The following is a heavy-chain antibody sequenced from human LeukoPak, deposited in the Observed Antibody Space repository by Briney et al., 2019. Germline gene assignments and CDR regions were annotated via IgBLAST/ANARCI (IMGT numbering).Heavy chain of an antibody. CDR1: GGTFSSYA. D-gene: IGHD3-3*01. CDR2: IIPIFGTA. V-gene: IGHV1-69*05. Sequence: SVKVSCKASGGTFSSYAISWVRQAPGQGLEWMGRIIPIFGTANYAQKFQGRVTITTDESTSTAYMELSSLRSEDTAVYYCARGGFWFGSGYYYYFDYWGQGTLVTVSS. J-gene: IGHJ4*02. CDR3: ARGGFWFGSGYYYYFDY.